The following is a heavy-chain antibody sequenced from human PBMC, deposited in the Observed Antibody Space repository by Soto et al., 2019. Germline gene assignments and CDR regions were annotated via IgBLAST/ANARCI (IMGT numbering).Heavy chain of an antibody. CDR1: GDSISSYY. V-gene: IGHV4-59*01. CDR2: IYYSGST. CDR3: ATSPLGDTAMVL. J-gene: IGHJ4*02. Sequence: SETLSLTCIVFGDSISSYYWSWVRQPPGKGLEWIGYIYYSGSTNYNPSLKSRVTISVDTSKNQFSLKLNSVTAADTAVYYCATSPLGDTAMVLWGQGTLVTVSS. D-gene: IGHD5-18*01.